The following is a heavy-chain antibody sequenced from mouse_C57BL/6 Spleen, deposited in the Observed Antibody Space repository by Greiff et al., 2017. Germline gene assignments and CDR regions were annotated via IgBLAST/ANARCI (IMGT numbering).Heavy chain of an antibody. CDR2: INPGSGGT. CDR3: ARDYGSSYGFDY. V-gene: IGHV1-54*01. CDR1: GYAFTNYL. Sequence: VQLQQSGAELVRPGTSVKVSCKASGYAFTNYLIEWVKQRPGQGLEWIGVINPGSGGTNYNEKFKGKATLTADTASSTAYMQLSSLTSEDSAVYFCARDYGSSYGFDYWGQGTTLTVSS. J-gene: IGHJ2*01. D-gene: IGHD1-1*01.